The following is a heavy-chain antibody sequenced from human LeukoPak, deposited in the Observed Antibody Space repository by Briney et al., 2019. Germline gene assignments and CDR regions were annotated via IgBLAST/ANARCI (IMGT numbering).Heavy chain of an antibody. CDR2: MNPNSGNT. D-gene: IGHD5-24*01. CDR3: ARGPAWGWLQFGYYYYYYMDV. V-gene: IGHV1-8*01. J-gene: IGHJ6*03. CDR1: GYTFTSYD. Sequence: ASVKVSCKASGYTFTSYDINWVRQATGQGLEWMGWMNPNSGNTGYAQKFQGRVTITRNTSISTAYMKLSSLRSEDTAVYYCARGPAWGWLQFGYYYYYYMDVWGKGTTVTVSS.